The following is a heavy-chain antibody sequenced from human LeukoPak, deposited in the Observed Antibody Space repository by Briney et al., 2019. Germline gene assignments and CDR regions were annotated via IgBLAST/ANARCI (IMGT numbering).Heavy chain of an antibody. CDR2: IHTSGTT. CDR1: GGSMSIYY. CDR3: ASVRTLSSSWEYFQH. Sequence: SEILSLTCAVSGGSMSIYYWSFIRQPAGKGLEWLGRIHTSGTTYYNPSLKSRVSMSVDTSRNQFSLRLTSVTAADTAVYYCASVRTLSSSWEYFQHWGQGTLVTVSS. V-gene: IGHV4-59*10. D-gene: IGHD6-6*01. J-gene: IGHJ1*01.